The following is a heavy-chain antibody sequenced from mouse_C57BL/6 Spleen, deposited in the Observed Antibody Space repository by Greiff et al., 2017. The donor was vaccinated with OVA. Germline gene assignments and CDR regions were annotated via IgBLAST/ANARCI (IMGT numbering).Heavy chain of an antibody. CDR1: GYTFTSYW. CDR2: IDPSDSYT. CDR3: ATSSPYYAMDY. Sequence: QVQLQQPGAELVRPGTSVKLSCKASGYTFTSYWMHWVKQRPGQGLEWIGVIDPSDSYTNYNQKFKGKATLTVDTSSSTAYMQLSSLTSEDSAVYYCATSSPYYAMDYWGQGTSVTVSS. D-gene: IGHD1-1*01. V-gene: IGHV1-59*01. J-gene: IGHJ4*01.